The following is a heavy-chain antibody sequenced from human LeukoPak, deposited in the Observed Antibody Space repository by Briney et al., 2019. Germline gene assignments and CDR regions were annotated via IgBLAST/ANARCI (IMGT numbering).Heavy chain of an antibody. Sequence: ASVKVSCKASGGTFSSYAISWVRQAPGQGLEWMGGIIPIFGTANYAQKFQGRVTITADESTSTAYMELSSLGSEDTAVYYCARDSGGPAMATGDYYFDYWGQGTLVTVSS. CDR1: GGTFSSYA. J-gene: IGHJ4*02. CDR2: IIPIFGTA. V-gene: IGHV1-69*13. D-gene: IGHD5-18*01. CDR3: ARDSGGPAMATGDYYFDY.